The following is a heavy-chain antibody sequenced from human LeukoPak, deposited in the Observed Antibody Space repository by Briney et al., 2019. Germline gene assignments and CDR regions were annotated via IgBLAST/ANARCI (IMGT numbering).Heavy chain of an antibody. Sequence: SETLSLTCAVYGGSFSGYYWSWIRQPPGKGPEWIGEINHSGSTNYNPSLKSRVTISVDTSKNQFSLKLSSVTAADTAVYYCARRSIAARLFDYWGQGTLVTVSS. CDR3: ARRSIAARLFDY. V-gene: IGHV4-34*01. CDR2: INHSGST. CDR1: GGSFSGYY. D-gene: IGHD6-6*01. J-gene: IGHJ4*02.